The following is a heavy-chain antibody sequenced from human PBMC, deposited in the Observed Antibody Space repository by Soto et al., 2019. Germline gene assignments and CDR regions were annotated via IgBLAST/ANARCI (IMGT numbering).Heavy chain of an antibody. CDR3: ARTLTYYYDRSGFDY. CDR2: IYSGATT. V-gene: IGHV3-53*01. D-gene: IGHD3-22*01. J-gene: IGHJ4*02. CDR1: GSPVSSXS. Sequence: LXLXCAASGSPVSSXSMSWVSEAPGKGLEWVSVIYSGATTYYTDAVKGRFTISSDNSKNTLYLQMNSMRADHTALYYCARTLTYYYDRSGFDYWGQGTLGTVSS.